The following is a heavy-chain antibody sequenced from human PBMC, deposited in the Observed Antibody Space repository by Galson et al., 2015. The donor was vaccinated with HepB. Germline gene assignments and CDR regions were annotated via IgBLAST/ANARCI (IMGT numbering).Heavy chain of an antibody. CDR2: INPNSGAT. V-gene: IGHV1-2*06. Sequence: SVKVSCKASGFTFTGYYIHWVRQAPGQGLEWMGRINPNSGATNYAQKFQGRVTFTRDTSINTAYMEVNRLGADDTAVYYCARVVLDPDILTDYYTMAAGGGWFDPWGQGTLVTVSS. J-gene: IGHJ5*02. D-gene: IGHD3-9*01. CDR3: ARVVLDPDILTDYYTMAAGGGWFDP. CDR1: GFTFTGYY.